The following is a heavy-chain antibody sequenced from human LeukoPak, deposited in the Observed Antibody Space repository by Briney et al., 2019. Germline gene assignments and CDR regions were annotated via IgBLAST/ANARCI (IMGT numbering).Heavy chain of an antibody. CDR2: INHSGST. CDR1: GGSFSGYY. CDR3: ARDKQLVRGFYYYYYYMDV. D-gene: IGHD6-6*01. J-gene: IGHJ6*03. Sequence: KPSETLSLTCAVYGGSFSGYYWSWIRQPPGKGLEWIGEINHSGSTNYNPSLKSRVTISVDTSKNQFSLKLSSVTAADTAVYYRARDKQLVRGFYYYYYYMDVWGKGTTVTVSS. V-gene: IGHV4-34*01.